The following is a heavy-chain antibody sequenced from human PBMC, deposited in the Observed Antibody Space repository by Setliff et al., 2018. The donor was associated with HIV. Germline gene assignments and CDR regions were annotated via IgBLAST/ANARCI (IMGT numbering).Heavy chain of an antibody. CDR1: GDSISSGSYY. CDR3: ARDRGYCDNISCQEWFDS. D-gene: IGHD2-2*01. Sequence: SETLSLTCTVSGDSISSGSYYWTWIRQSAGKGLEWIGHIYSTDTTNYNPSLEDRVTISVDTSKNQFSLKLRSVTAADTAVYYCARDRGYCDNISCQEWFDSWGQGTLVTVSS. J-gene: IGHJ5*01. CDR2: IYSTDTT. V-gene: IGHV4-61*09.